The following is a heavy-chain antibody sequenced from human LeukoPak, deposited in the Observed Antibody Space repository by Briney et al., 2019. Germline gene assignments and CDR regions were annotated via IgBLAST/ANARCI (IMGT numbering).Heavy chain of an antibody. V-gene: IGHV4-38-2*02. D-gene: IGHD1-26*01. CDR1: GYSISSGYY. Sequence: SETLSLTCTVSGYSISSGYYWGWIRQPPGKGLEWIGSIYYSGSTYYNPSLKSRVTISVDRSKNQFSLKVTSVTAADTAVYYCARTETGVGATDYWGQGTLVTVSS. CDR3: ARTETGVGATDY. J-gene: IGHJ4*02. CDR2: IYYSGST.